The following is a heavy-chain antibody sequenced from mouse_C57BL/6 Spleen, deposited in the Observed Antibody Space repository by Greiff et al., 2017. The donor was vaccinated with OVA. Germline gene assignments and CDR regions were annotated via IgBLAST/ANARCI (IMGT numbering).Heavy chain of an antibody. D-gene: IGHD2-4*01. CDR3: ASPTGDYDGFAY. CDR1: GYTFTSYW. Sequence: QVQLKQPGAELVKPGASVKLSCKASGYTFTSYWMHWVKQRPGQGLEWIGMIHPNSGSTNYNEKFKSKATLTVDKSSSTAYMQLSSLTSEDSAVYYCASPTGDYDGFAYWGQGTLVTVAA. CDR2: IHPNSGST. V-gene: IGHV1-64*01. J-gene: IGHJ3*01.